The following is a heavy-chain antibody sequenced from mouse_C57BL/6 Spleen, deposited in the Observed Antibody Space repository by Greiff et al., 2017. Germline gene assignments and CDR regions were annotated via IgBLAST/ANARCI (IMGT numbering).Heavy chain of an antibody. V-gene: IGHV14-1*01. D-gene: IGHD2-4*01. CDR2: IDPEDGDT. CDR1: GFNIKDYY. CDR3: TTDDYDTGDYFDY. Sequence: VQLKQSGAELVRPGASVKLSCTASGFNIKDYYMHWVKQRPEQGLEWIGRIDPEDGDTEYAPKFQGKATMTADTSSNTAYLQLSSLTSEDTAVYYCTTDDYDTGDYFDYWGQGTTLTVSS. J-gene: IGHJ2*01.